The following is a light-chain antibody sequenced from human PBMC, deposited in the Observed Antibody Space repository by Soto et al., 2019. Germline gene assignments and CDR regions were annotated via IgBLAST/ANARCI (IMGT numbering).Light chain of an antibody. CDR3: QQYYNWRPR. J-gene: IGKJ1*01. CDR1: QGVSSS. V-gene: IGKV3-15*01. Sequence: EVVMTQSPATLSVSPGDTATLSCRASQGVSSSLAWYQQKTGQPPRLLIYGASTRATGVPARFSGSGSGTEFTLTISRLQSEDFAVYYCQQYYNWRPRFGQGTKVEIK. CDR2: GAS.